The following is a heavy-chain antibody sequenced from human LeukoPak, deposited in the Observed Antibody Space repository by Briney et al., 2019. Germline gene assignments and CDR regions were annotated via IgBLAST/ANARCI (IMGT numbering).Heavy chain of an antibody. J-gene: IGHJ3*01. Sequence: SETLSLTCAVSGYSISSGYYWAWIRQPPGKGLEWIGNIHHGGSTYYNPSLKSRVTISVDTSKNQFSLKLSSVTAADTAVYYCARPYSGSYLDAFDVWGQGTMVTVSS. CDR3: ARPYSGSYLDAFDV. CDR2: IHHGGST. V-gene: IGHV4-38-2*01. CDR1: GYSISSGYY. D-gene: IGHD1-26*01.